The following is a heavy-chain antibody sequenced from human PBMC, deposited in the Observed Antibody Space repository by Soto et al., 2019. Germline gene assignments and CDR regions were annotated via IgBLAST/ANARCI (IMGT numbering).Heavy chain of an antibody. CDR1: RFIFSDYS. D-gene: IGHD6-19*01. Sequence: EVQLVESGGDLVQPGGSLRLSCAAYRFIFSDYSMNWVRQAPGKGLEWVSYISGGGETIYYADSVRGRFTISRDNAKNSLFLQMNRLRDEDTAVYYCARESPSSQWLPTRYFDYWGQGTLVTVSS. CDR2: ISGGGETI. CDR3: ARESPSSQWLPTRYFDY. J-gene: IGHJ4*02. V-gene: IGHV3-48*02.